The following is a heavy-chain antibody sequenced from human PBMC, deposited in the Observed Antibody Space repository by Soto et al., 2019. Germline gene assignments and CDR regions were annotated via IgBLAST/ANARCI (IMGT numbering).Heavy chain of an antibody. J-gene: IGHJ4*02. CDR2: IKSNVNGGTS. CDR3: ARDSQLERNEYFDY. V-gene: IGHV3-15*01. D-gene: IGHD1-1*01. CDR1: GLTFTNAW. Sequence: GGSLRLSCAASGLTFTNAWMSWVRQAPGKGPEWVGLIKSNVNGGTSDYAAPVKGRFTISRDDSTNTLYLQMNSLRAEDTAVYYCARDSQLERNEYFDYWGQGTLVTVSS.